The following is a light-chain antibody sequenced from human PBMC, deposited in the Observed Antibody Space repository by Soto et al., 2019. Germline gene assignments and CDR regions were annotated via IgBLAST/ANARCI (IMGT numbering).Light chain of an antibody. J-gene: IGKJ4*01. CDR3: HQRYIWPPLT. CDR2: DTS. V-gene: IGKV3-11*01. Sequence: EIVLTQSPATLSLSPGERATLSCRASQSVENYLAWFQQKRGQAPRLLIYDTSNRAAGIPDRFSGSGSGTDFTLTIRSLEAEDFAVYYCHQRYIWPPLTFGGGTKVEIK. CDR1: QSVENY.